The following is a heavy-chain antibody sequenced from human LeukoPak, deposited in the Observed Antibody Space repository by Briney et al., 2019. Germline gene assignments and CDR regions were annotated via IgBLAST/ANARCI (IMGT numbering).Heavy chain of an antibody. CDR2: IYHSGST. CDR3: ARQLWLRNWFDP. CDR1: GYSISSGYY. Sequence: PSETLSLTCAVSGYSISSGYYWGWIRQPPGKGLEWIGSIYHSGSTYYNPSHKSRVTISVDTSKNQFSLKLSSVTAADTAVYYCARQLWLRNWFDPWGQGTLVTVSS. J-gene: IGHJ5*02. D-gene: IGHD5-18*01. V-gene: IGHV4-38-2*01.